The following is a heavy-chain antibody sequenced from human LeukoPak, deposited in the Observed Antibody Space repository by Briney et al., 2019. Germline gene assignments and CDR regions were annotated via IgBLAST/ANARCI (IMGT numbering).Heavy chain of an antibody. Sequence: PGRSLRLPCAASGFTFSNYAMHWVRQAPGKGLEWVAVISFDGNNKYYADSVKGRFTMTRDNSKNTLYLQMNSLRAEDTAVYYCAKGEEYYYDSRDAFDIWGQGTMVTVSS. D-gene: IGHD3-22*01. CDR2: ISFDGNNK. J-gene: IGHJ3*02. CDR3: AKGEEYYYDSRDAFDI. V-gene: IGHV3-30-3*01. CDR1: GFTFSNYA.